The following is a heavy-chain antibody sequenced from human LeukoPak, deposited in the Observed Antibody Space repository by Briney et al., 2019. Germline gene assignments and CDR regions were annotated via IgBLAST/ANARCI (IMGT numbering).Heavy chain of an antibody. J-gene: IGHJ4*02. CDR1: GGSISSNSCF. V-gene: IGHV4-31*03. Sequence: SETLSLTCTVSGGSISSNSCFWSWIRQQPEKGLEWIGSIFYSATTYYNPSLKSRVTISMDTSKNQFSLSLSSVTAADTAVYYCARDPTIASVGYYFGYWGLGTLVTVSS. CDR2: IFYSATT. D-gene: IGHD6-13*01. CDR3: ARDPTIASVGYYFGY.